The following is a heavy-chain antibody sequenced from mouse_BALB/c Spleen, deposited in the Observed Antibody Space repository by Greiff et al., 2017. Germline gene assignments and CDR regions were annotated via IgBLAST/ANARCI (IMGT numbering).Heavy chain of an antibody. V-gene: IGHV1S81*02. CDR1: GYTFTSYW. CDR2: INPSNGRT. CDR3: ARLGMITRYYFDY. J-gene: IGHJ2*01. D-gene: IGHD2-4*01. Sequence: VQLQQPGAELVKPGASVKLSCKASGYTFTSYWMHWVKQRPGQGLEWIGEINPSNGRTNYNEKFKSKATLTVDKSSSTAYMQLSSLTSEDSAVYYCARLGMITRYYFDYWGQGTTLTVSS.